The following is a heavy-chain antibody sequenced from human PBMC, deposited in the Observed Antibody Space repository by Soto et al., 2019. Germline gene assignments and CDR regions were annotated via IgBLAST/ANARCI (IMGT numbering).Heavy chain of an antibody. V-gene: IGHV4-39*01. Sequence: PSETLSLTCTVSGGSISSSSYYWGWIRQPPGKGLEWIGSIYYSGSTYYNPSLKGRVTISVDTSKNQFSLKLSSVTAADTAVYYCASVGVLRYFDWLLMENNWFDPWGQGTLVTVSS. CDR3: ASVGVLRYFDWLLMENNWFDP. CDR2: IYYSGST. CDR1: GGSISSSSYY. J-gene: IGHJ5*02. D-gene: IGHD3-9*01.